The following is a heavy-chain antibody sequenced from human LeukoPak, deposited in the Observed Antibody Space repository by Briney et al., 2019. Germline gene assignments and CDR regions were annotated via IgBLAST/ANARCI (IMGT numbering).Heavy chain of an antibody. D-gene: IGHD3-3*01. Sequence: PSQTLSLTCTVSGGSISSGSYYWSWIRQPAGKGLEWIGRIYTSGSTNYNPSLKSRVTISVDTSKNQFSLKLSSVTAADTAVYCCARGVLRFLEWPLTPSGGMDVWGQGTTVTVSS. V-gene: IGHV4-61*02. CDR3: ARGVLRFLEWPLTPSGGMDV. CDR2: IYTSGST. CDR1: GGSISSGSYY. J-gene: IGHJ6*02.